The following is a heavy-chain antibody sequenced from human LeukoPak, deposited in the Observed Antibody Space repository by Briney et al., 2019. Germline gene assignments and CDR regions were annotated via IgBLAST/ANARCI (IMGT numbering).Heavy chain of an antibody. V-gene: IGHV1-69*04. CDR1: GGTFSSSA. J-gene: IGHJ6*02. CDR3: ARDQGLTAPPPYGLDV. CDR2: IIPALNIT. D-gene: IGHD5-18*01. Sequence: SVKVSRKTSGGTFSSSAITWVRQAPGQGLEWMGRIIPALNITSYAQKFQGRVTITADTSTSTAYMELSSLRSEETAVYYCARDQGLTAPPPYGLDVWGQGTTVTVSS.